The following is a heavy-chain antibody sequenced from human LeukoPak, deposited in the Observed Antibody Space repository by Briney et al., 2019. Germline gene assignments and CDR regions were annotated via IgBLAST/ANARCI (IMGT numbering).Heavy chain of an antibody. CDR3: AKDYEADPSGSSIHVY. J-gene: IGHJ4*02. CDR1: GFTFRSYA. Sequence: GGSLRLSCAASGFTFRSYAMSWVRQAPGKGLEWVSVISGSGGITYYADSVKGRFTISRDNSKNTLYLQMNSLRAEDTAIYRCAKDYEADPSGSSIHVYWGQGTLVTVSS. D-gene: IGHD1-26*01. V-gene: IGHV3-23*01. CDR2: ISGSGGIT.